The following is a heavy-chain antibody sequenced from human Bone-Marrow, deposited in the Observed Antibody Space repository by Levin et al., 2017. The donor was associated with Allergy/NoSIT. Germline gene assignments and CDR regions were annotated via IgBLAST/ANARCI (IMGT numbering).Heavy chain of an antibody. J-gene: IGHJ4*02. D-gene: IGHD6-6*01. CDR3: AKGSYSSSYLDY. Sequence: LSLTCAASGFTFDDYAMHWVRQAPGKGLEWVSLISWDGGSTYYADSVKGRFTISRDNSKNSLYLQMNSLRAEDTALYYCAKGSYSSSYLDYWGQGTLVTVSS. CDR1: GFTFDDYA. V-gene: IGHV3-43D*04. CDR2: ISWDGGST.